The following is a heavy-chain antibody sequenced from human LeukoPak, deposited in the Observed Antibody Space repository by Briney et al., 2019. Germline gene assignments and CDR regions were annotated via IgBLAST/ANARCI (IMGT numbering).Heavy chain of an antibody. V-gene: IGHV1-24*01. Sequence: ASVKVSCKVSGYTLTELSMHWVRQAPGKGLEWMGRFDPDDGETIYAQKFQGRVTMTEDTSTDTAYMELSGLRSEDTAVYYCAAEKYQLLHFDYWGQGTLVSVSS. J-gene: IGHJ4*02. D-gene: IGHD2-2*01. CDR1: GYTLTELS. CDR2: FDPDDGET. CDR3: AAEKYQLLHFDY.